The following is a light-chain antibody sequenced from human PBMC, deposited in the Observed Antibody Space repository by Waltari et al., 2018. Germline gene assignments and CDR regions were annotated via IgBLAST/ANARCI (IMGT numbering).Light chain of an antibody. Sequence: QSALTQPASVSGSPGQSITISCTGTSSDVGGYNYISWYQQHPGKAPKLMIYDVSNRPSGVSDRFSGSKSGNSASLTISGLQAEDEADYYCISYTNSNTLVFGGGTNLTVL. V-gene: IGLV2-14*03. CDR3: ISYTNSNTLV. CDR1: SSDVGGYNY. CDR2: DVS. J-gene: IGLJ2*01.